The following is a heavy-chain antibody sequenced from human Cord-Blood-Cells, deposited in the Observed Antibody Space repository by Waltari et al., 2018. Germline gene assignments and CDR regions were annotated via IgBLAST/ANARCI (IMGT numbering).Heavy chain of an antibody. D-gene: IGHD1-26*01. V-gene: IGHV4-34*01. CDR2: INHSGST. Sequence: QVQLQQWGAGLLKPSGTLSLTCAVYGGSFSGYYWSWIRQPPGKGLEWIGEINHSGSTNYNPSLKSRVTISVDTSKNQFSLKLSSVTAADTAVYYCARRWELLDTYYYYGMDVWGQGTTVTVSS. J-gene: IGHJ6*02. CDR1: GGSFSGYY. CDR3: ARRWELLDTYYYYGMDV.